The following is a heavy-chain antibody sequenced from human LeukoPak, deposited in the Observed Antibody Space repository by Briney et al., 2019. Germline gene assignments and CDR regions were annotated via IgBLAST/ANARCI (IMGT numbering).Heavy chain of an antibody. Sequence: GGSLRLSCAASGFTVSSKYMGWVRRPPGTGLEWVSVIYSDGNTYYADSVKGRFTISRDNSKNTLYLQMNSLRAEDTAVYYCARDLGSGYGKRFDYWGQGTLVTVSS. CDR1: GFTVSSKY. CDR3: ARDLGSGYGKRFDY. D-gene: IGHD5-12*01. V-gene: IGHV3-66*01. J-gene: IGHJ4*02. CDR2: IYSDGNT.